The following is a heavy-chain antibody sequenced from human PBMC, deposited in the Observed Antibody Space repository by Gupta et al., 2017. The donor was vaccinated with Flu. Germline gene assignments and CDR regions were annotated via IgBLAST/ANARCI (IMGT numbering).Heavy chain of an antibody. CDR2: ISSSAVT. Sequence: EVQLVESGGGLVKPGGSLRLSCAATGFTFSSYELSWVRLAPGKGLEWVSYISSSAVTYYTDSVKGRFTISRDNAKNSVYLQMNSLRAEDTAVYYCARGHWDSWGQGTLVTVSS. CDR3: ARGHWDS. V-gene: IGHV3-48*03. CDR1: GFTFSSYE. J-gene: IGHJ4*02.